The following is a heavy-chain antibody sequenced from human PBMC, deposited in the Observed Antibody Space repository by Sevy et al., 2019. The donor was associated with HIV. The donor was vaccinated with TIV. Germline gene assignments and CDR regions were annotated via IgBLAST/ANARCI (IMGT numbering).Heavy chain of an antibody. CDR3: AKGPHPAVTTSYGMDV. V-gene: IGHV3-30*02. CDR2: IRYDGTNK. D-gene: IGHD4-17*01. J-gene: IGHJ6*02. Sequence: GGSLRLSCAASGFTFREYAMHWVRQAPGKGLEWLTFIRYDGTNKYYTDSVRGRFTISRDNSKNTLYLQMNSLRGEDTAVYYCAKGPHPAVTTSYGMDVWGQGTTVTLSS. CDR1: GFTFREYA.